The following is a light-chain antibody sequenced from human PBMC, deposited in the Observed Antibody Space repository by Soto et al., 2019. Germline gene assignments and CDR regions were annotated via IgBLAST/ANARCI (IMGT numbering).Light chain of an antibody. CDR2: WAS. CDR1: QSVLYSSNNKNY. V-gene: IGKV4-1*01. J-gene: IGKJ1*01. CDR3: QQYYSTPWT. Sequence: DIVMTQSPDSLAVSLGERATINCKSSQSVLYSSNNKNYLAWYQQKPGQPPNLLIYWASTRESGVPDRFSGSGSGTDFTFTISSLQAEDVAVYYCQQYYSTPWTFGQGTKVEIK.